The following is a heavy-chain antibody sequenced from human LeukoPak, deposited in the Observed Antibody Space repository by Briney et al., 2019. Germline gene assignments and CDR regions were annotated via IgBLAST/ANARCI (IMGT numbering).Heavy chain of an antibody. CDR1: GFAFSTSSTYF. V-gene: IGHV3-23*01. Sequence: AGGSLRLSCAASGFAFSTSSTYFMSWVRQAPGKGLEWVSTISRHGDITYYADSVKGRFIISRDSSKNALFLQMNSLTTEDTAVYYCAKVATYHYFYMDVWGTGTTVTVSS. J-gene: IGHJ6*03. CDR3: AKVATYHYFYMDV. CDR2: ISRHGDIT.